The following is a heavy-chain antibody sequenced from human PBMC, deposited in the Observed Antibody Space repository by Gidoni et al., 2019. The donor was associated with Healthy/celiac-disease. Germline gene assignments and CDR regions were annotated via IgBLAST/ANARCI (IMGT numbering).Heavy chain of an antibody. V-gene: IGHV1-3*01. CDR3: ASYPINIRSYYFDY. CDR2: INPGNGNT. CDR1: GYTFTSYA. J-gene: IGHJ4*02. D-gene: IGHD3-10*01. Sequence: QVQLVQSGAEVTKPGASGKVSCKASGYTFTSYAMHWVRQAPGQRLEWMGWINPGNGNTKYSQKFQGRVTITRDTSASTAYMELSSLRSEDTAVYYCASYPINIRSYYFDYWGQGTLVTVSS.